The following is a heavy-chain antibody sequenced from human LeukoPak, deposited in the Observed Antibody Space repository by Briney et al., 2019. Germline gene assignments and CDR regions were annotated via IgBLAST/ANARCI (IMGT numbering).Heavy chain of an antibody. CDR1: GYTFTGYY. CDR3: AREDSSGYDY. D-gene: IGHD3-22*01. CDR2: INPNSGGT. J-gene: IGHJ4*02. Sequence: EASVKLSCKASGYTFTGYYMHWVRQPPGQGLEWMGWINPNSGGTNYAQNFQGRVTMTRDTSISTAYMEVSRMRSDDTAVYYCAREDSSGYDYWGQGTLVTVSS. V-gene: IGHV1-2*02.